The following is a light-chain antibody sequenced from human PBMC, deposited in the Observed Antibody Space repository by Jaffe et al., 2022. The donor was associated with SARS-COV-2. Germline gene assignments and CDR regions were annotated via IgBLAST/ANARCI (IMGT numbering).Light chain of an antibody. Sequence: DIVMTQSPDSLAVSLGERATIKCKSSQSVLNSSNNKNYLTWYQQRPGQPPRLLIYWASTRESGVPDRFSGSGSGTDFTLTISSLQAEDVAIYYCQQYYSTPWTFGQGTKVEIK. V-gene: IGKV4-1*01. CDR1: QSVLNSSNNKNY. CDR2: WAS. J-gene: IGKJ1*01. CDR3: QQYYSTPWT.